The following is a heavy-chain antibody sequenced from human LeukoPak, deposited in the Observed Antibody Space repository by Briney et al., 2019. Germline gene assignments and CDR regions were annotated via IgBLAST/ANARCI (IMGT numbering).Heavy chain of an antibody. D-gene: IGHD3-10*01. V-gene: IGHV4-34*01. CDR3: ASLNVLLWFGETGSDAFDI. J-gene: IGHJ3*02. CDR2: INHSGST. Sequence: PSETLSLTCAVYGGSFSGYYWSWIRQPPGKGLEWIGEINHSGSTNYNPSLKSRVTISVDTSKNQFSLKLSSVTAADTAVYHCASLNVLLWFGETGSDAFDIWGQGTMVTVSS. CDR1: GGSFSGYY.